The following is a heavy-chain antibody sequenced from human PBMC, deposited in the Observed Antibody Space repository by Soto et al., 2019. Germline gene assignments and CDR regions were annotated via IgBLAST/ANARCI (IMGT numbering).Heavy chain of an antibody. CDR2: IYYSGST. CDR3: ARGFTTVVTVDY. J-gene: IGHJ4*02. V-gene: IGHV4-39*01. Sequence: QLQLQESGPGLVKPSETLSLTCTVSGGSISSTNYYWGWIRQPPGKGLEWIGSIYYSGSTYYNPSLKSRVXXXVXXSKNQFSLKLSSVTAADTAVYYCARGFTTVVTVDYWGQGTLVTVSS. D-gene: IGHD4-17*01. CDR1: GGSISSTNYY.